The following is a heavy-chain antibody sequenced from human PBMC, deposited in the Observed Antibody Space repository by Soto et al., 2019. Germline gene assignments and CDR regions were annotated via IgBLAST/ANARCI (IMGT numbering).Heavy chain of an antibody. D-gene: IGHD6-19*01. CDR1: GGSFSGYY. J-gene: IGHJ4*02. V-gene: IGHV4-34*01. Sequence: PSETLSLTCAVYGGSFSGYYWSWIRQPPGKGLEWIGEINHIGSTNYNPSLKSRVTISVDTSRNQFSLKVNPVTAADTAVYYCARQQWLELPIDYWGQGTLVTVSS. CDR2: INHIGST. CDR3: ARQQWLELPIDY.